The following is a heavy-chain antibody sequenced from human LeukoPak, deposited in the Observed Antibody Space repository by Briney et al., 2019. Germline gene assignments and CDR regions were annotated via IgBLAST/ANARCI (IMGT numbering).Heavy chain of an antibody. CDR3: ARSGGNVLRYFDWLLEQLHIDY. J-gene: IGHJ4*02. Sequence: ASVKVSCKASGYTFTSYYMHWVRQAPGQGLEWMGIINPSGGSTGYAQKFQGRVTMTRDMSTSTVYMELSSLRSEDTAVYYCARSGGNVLRYFDWLLEQLHIDYWGQGTLVTVSS. CDR2: INPSGGST. D-gene: IGHD3-9*01. CDR1: GYTFTSYY. V-gene: IGHV1-46*01.